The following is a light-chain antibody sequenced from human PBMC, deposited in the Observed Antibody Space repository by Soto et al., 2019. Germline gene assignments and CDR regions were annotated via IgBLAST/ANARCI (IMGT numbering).Light chain of an antibody. CDR3: QQHNQWPIT. CDR2: YIA. Sequence: EIVMTQSPATLSVSPGEPASLSCRASQSAGNCLAWYQQKPGQAPRLLIYYIATRATGIPARFSGSGSGTEFTLTINSLQSEDSAVYYCQQHNQWPITFGQGTRLEI. V-gene: IGKV3D-15*01. CDR1: QSAGNC. J-gene: IGKJ5*01.